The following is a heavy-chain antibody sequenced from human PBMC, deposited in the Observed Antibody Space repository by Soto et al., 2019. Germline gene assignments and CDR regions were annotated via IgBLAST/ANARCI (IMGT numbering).Heavy chain of an antibody. J-gene: IGHJ6*03. CDR3: ANGGLKDGYYYYYMDV. D-gene: IGHD2-15*01. CDR2: ISGSGGST. Sequence: GGSLRLSCAASGFTFSSYAMSWVRQAPGKGLEWVSAISGSGGSTYYADSVKGRFTISRDNSKNTLYLQMNSLRAEDTAVYYCANGGLKDGYYYYYMDVWGKGTTVTVSS. V-gene: IGHV3-23*01. CDR1: GFTFSSYA.